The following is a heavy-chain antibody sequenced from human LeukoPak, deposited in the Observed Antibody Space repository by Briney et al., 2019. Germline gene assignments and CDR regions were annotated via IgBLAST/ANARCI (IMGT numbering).Heavy chain of an antibody. CDR1: GASISSGDHY. D-gene: IGHD3-10*01. V-gene: IGHV4-30-4*01. CDR2: IFYNGST. J-gene: IGHJ4*02. Sequence: SETLSLTCTVSGASISSGDHYWSWIRQPPGKGLDWIVYIFYNGSTHSNPSLKSRFTVSVDTSKNQFSLRLKSVTAADTPVYYCARGWFGELPFDYWGQGILVTVSS. CDR3: ARGWFGELPFDY.